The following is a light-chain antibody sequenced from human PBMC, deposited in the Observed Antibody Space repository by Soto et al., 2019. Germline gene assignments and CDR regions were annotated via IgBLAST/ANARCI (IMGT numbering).Light chain of an antibody. Sequence: QSVLTQPPSVSGAPGQRVTISCTGSSSNIGAGYAVHWYQQLPGTAPKLLIYRDNNRPSGVPDRFSGSKSGTSASLAITGLQAEDEADYYCQTYDSSLSGVVFGGGTKVTVL. CDR2: RDN. V-gene: IGLV1-40*01. J-gene: IGLJ2*01. CDR3: QTYDSSLSGVV. CDR1: SSNIGAGYA.